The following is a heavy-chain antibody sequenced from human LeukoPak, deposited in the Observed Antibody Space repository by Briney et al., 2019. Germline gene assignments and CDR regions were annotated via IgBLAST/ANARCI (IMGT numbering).Heavy chain of an antibody. CDR1: GFTFDDYA. J-gene: IGHJ4*02. V-gene: IGHV3-9*01. D-gene: IGHD3-3*01. CDR2: ISWNSGSI. CDR3: AKDKDFGVDPPYYFDY. Sequence: GGSLRLSCAPSGFTFDDYAMDWVRQAPGKGLEWDSGISWNSGSIGYADSVKGRFTISRDNAKNSLYLQMNSLRAEDTALYYCAKDKDFGVDPPYYFDYWGQGTLVTVSS.